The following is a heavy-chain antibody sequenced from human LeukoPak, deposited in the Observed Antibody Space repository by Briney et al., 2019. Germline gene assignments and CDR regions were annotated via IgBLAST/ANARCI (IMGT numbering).Heavy chain of an antibody. CDR3: ARSPYRGYSYGLDY. J-gene: IGHJ4*02. CDR2: IYYSGST. CDR1: GGSICSHY. Sequence: SETLSLTCTVSGGSICSHYWSWIRQPPGKGLEWIGYIYYSGSTNYNPSLKSRVTISVDTSKNQFSLKLSSVTAADTAVYYCARSPYRGYSYGLDYWGQGTLVTVSS. D-gene: IGHD5-18*01. V-gene: IGHV4-59*11.